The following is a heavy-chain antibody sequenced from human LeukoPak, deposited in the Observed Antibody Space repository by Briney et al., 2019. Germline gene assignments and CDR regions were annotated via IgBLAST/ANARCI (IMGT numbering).Heavy chain of an antibody. CDR2: IYDTGST. CDR3: ARDYTMTHAFDI. Sequence: SETLSLTCSISGGPMSNYYWSWIRQPPGKALEGIGYIYDTGSTNYNPPLERRVTIPIDTSKNQFSLKLSSVTAADTALYYCARDYTMTHAFDIWGQGTLVTVSS. CDR1: GGPMSNYY. J-gene: IGHJ3*02. V-gene: IGHV4-59*01. D-gene: IGHD3-22*01.